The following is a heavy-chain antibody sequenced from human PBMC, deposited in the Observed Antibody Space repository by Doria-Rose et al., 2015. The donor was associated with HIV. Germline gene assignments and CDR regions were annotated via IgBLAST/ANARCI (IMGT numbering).Heavy chain of an antibody. CDR1: GVSLSSPGMG. CDR2: IFSDDER. J-gene: IGHJ4*02. Sequence: QESGPVLVKPTETLTLTCTVSGVSLSSPGMGVSWIRQPPGKALEWLSNIFSDDERSYITSLKSRLTISRGTSKSQVVLTMTDTDPVDTATYYCARIKSSRWYHKYYFDFWGQGTLVIVSA. V-gene: IGHV2-26*01. D-gene: IGHD6-13*01. CDR3: ARIKSSRWYHKYYFDF.